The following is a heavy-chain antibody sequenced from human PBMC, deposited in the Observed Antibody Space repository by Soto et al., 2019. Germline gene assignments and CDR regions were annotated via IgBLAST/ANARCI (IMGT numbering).Heavy chain of an antibody. J-gene: IGHJ6*02. V-gene: IGHV4-39*01. CDR3: ARVYGSGSYYQAYYYYYGMDV. Sequence: PSETLSLTCTVSGGSISSSSYYWGWIRQPPGKGLEWIGSIYYSGSTYYNPSLKSRVTISVDTSKNQFSLRLSSVTAADTAVYYCARVYGSGSYYQAYYYYYGMDVWGQGTTVS. D-gene: IGHD3-10*01. CDR1: GGSISSSSYY. CDR2: IYYSGST.